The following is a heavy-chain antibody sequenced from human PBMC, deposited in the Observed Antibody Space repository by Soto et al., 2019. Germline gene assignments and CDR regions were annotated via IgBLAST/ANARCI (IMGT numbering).Heavy chain of an antibody. CDR2: LSPTTGGT. V-gene: IGHV1-2*02. CDR1: GNTLTSFY. J-gene: IGHJ4*02. D-gene: IGHD3-9*01. CDR3: ARPPGYVTDWYYFDT. Sequence: ASVKASCKTSGNTLTSFYIHWVRQAPGQGLEWVGRLSPTTGGTNYAQHFQGRVTVTWDMSTFTAYMELSSLIYEDTAVYYCARPPGYVTDWYYFDTWGQGTQVTVSS.